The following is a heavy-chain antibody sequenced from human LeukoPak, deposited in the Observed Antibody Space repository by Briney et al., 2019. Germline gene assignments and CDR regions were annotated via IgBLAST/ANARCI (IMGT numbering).Heavy chain of an antibody. CDR2: IYATGTTST. J-gene: IGHJ4*02. CDR1: GASVNRGYYH. D-gene: IGHD6-19*01. CDR3: ARFKSSGWYYFDN. Sequence: PSETLSLTCSVTGASVNRGYYHWSWIRQPPGKALGWIGDIYATGTTSTRFNPSLMSRATISADTSQNQFSLTLNSVTAADTAVYFCARFKSSGWYYFDNWGQGTLVTVSS. V-gene: IGHV4-61*01.